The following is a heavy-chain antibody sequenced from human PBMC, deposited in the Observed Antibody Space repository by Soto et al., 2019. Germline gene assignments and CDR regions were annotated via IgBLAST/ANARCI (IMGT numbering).Heavy chain of an antibody. V-gene: IGHV3-21*06. CDR1: GFTFTRYS. Sequence: GSLRLSCAASGFTFTRYSMNWVRQAPGKGLEWVSSISSTTNYIYYGDSMKGRFTISRDNAKNSLYLEMNSLRAEDTAVYYCARESEDLTSNFDDWGQGTLVTVSS. CDR2: ISSTTNYI. J-gene: IGHJ4*02. CDR3: ARESEDLTSNFDD.